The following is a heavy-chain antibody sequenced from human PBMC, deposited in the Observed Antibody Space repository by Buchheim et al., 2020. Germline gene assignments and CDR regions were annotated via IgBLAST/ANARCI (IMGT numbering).Heavy chain of an antibody. Sequence: QVQLQESGPGLVKPSETLSLTCTASGGSISGYYWTWIRQPPGKGLEWIGYIYYSGSTNYNPSLKSRVTISLDTSKNQVSLKLSSVTAADTAVYYCARDPGGDYGYNYWGQGTL. D-gene: IGHD4-17*01. J-gene: IGHJ4*02. V-gene: IGHV4-59*01. CDR1: GGSISGYY. CDR3: ARDPGGDYGYNY. CDR2: IYYSGST.